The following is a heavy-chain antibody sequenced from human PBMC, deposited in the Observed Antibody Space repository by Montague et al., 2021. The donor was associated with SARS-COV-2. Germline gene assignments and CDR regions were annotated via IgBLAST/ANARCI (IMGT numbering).Heavy chain of an antibody. CDR1: GFTVSSNY. V-gene: IGHV3-53*01. Sequence: SLRLSCAASGFTVSSNYMSWIRQAPGKGLEWVSVIYSGGSTYYAXSVKGRFTISRDNSKNTLYLQMNSLRAEDTAVYYCARGLAISTVAGTVEYYGMDVWGQGTTVTVSS. CDR3: ARGLAISTVAGTVEYYGMDV. D-gene: IGHD6-19*01. CDR2: IYSGGST. J-gene: IGHJ6*02.